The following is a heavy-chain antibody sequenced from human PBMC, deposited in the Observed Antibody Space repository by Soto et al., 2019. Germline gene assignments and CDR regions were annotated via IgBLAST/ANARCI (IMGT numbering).Heavy chain of an antibody. J-gene: IGHJ4*02. V-gene: IGHV3-11*01. CDR1: GFTFSDYY. CDR2: ISSSGSTI. CDR3: AFSAAYGDYVDY. D-gene: IGHD4-17*01. Sequence: GGSLRLSCAASGFTFSDYYMSWIRQAPGKGLEWVSYISSSGSTIYYADSVKGRFTISRDNAKNSLYLQMNSLRAEDTAVYYCAFSAAYGDYVDYWGQGTLVTVSS.